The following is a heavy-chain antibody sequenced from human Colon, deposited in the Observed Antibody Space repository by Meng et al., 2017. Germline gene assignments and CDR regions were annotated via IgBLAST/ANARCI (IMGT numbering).Heavy chain of an antibody. CDR3: ARVNGDFDEAWFDP. D-gene: IGHD4-17*01. Sequence: VRLRWPGPGLWRPSEPLSLTCTASGASVSSDSHYWSWIRQSPGKGLEWIGYIYYTGNTNYNPSLASRVSMSLDTSKNHFSLHLTSVTAADTAIYYCARVNGDFDEAWFDPWGQGTLVTVSS. J-gene: IGHJ5*02. CDR1: GASVSSDSHY. CDR2: IYYTGNT. V-gene: IGHV4-61*03.